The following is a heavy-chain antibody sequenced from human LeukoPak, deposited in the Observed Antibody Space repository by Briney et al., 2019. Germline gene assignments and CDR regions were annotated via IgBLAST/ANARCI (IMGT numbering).Heavy chain of an antibody. CDR1: GYTFTSYG. D-gene: IGHD6-19*01. Sequence: ASVKVSCKASGYTFTSYGISWVRQAPGQGLEWMGWISAYNGNTNYAQKLQGRVTITADESTSTAYMELSSLRSEDTAVYYCARAYSGWSTDYYYYYMDVWGKGTTVTISS. CDR2: ISAYNGNT. J-gene: IGHJ6*03. CDR3: ARAYSGWSTDYYYYYMDV. V-gene: IGHV1-18*01.